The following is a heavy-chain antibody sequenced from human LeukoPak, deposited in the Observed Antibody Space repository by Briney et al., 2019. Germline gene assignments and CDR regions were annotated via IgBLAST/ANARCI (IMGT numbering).Heavy chain of an antibody. CDR3: ARGLYYYDSSGHFDY. Sequence: PGGSLRLSCAASGFTFSSYAMHWVRQAPGKGLEWVAGISYDGSNKYYADSVKGRFTISRDNSKNTLYLQMNSLRAEDTAVYYCARGLYYYDSSGHFDYWGQGTLVTVSS. CDR1: GFTFSSYA. D-gene: IGHD3-22*01. J-gene: IGHJ4*02. V-gene: IGHV3-30-3*01. CDR2: ISYDGSNK.